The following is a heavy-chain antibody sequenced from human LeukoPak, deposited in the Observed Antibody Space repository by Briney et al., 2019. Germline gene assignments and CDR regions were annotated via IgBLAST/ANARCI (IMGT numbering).Heavy chain of an antibody. V-gene: IGHV4-34*01. CDR2: INHSGGT. D-gene: IGHD1-7*01. CDR3: ARGLNWNYNY. Sequence: PSETLSLTCAVYGGSFSGYYWSWIRQPPGKGLEWIGEINHSGGTNYNPSLKSRVTISVDTSKNQFSLKLSSVTAADTAVYYCARGLNWNYNYWGQGTLVTVSS. J-gene: IGHJ4*02. CDR1: GGSFSGYY.